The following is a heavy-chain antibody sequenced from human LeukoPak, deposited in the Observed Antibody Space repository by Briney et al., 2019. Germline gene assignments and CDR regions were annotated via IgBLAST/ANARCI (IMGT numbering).Heavy chain of an antibody. V-gene: IGHV4-4*07. CDR2: FYTSRST. Sequence: RFYTSRSTTYTPSLKSRVTISVETSKNKFSLKLSSVTAADTAVYYCASGVTVTKTNAFDIWGQGTMVTVSS. D-gene: IGHD4-17*01. CDR3: ASGVTVTKTNAFDI. J-gene: IGHJ3*02.